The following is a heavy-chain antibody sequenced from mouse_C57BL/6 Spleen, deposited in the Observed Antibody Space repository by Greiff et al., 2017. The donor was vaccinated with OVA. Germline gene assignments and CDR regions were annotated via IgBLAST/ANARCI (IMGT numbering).Heavy chain of an antibody. CDR2: IDPSDSYT. J-gene: IGHJ4*01. D-gene: IGHD2-2*01. V-gene: IGHV1-50*01. CDR1: GYTFTSYW. CDR3: ARAPAYGYGRYGMDY. Sequence: QVQLQQPGAELVKPGASVKLSCKASGYTFTSYWMQWVKQRPGQGLEWIGEIDPSDSYTNYNQKFKGKATLTVDTSSSTVYMQLSSLTSEDSAVYCCARAPAYGYGRYGMDYWGQGTSVTVSS.